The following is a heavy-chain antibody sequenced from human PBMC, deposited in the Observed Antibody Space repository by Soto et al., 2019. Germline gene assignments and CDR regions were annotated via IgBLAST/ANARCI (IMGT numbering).Heavy chain of an antibody. CDR1: GGSISSGDYY. V-gene: IGHV4-30-4*01. D-gene: IGHD3-10*01. CDR2: IYYSGST. J-gene: IGHJ4*02. CDR3: ARVVGDYGSGSYPVAY. Sequence: SETLSLTCTVSGGSISSGDYYWSWIRQPPGKGLEWIGYIYYSGSTYYNPSLKSRVTISVGTSKNQFSLKLSSVTAADTAVYYCARVVGDYGSGSYPVAYWGQGTVVTVSS.